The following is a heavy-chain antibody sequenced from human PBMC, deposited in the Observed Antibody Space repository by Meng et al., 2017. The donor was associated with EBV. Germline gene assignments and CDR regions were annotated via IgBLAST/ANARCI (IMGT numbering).Heavy chain of an antibody. Sequence: QVQLQQWGAGLLKPSETLSLTCAVYGGSFSGYYWSWIRQPPGKGLEWIGEINHSGSTDYNPSLKSRVTISVDTSKNQFSLKLSSVTAADTAVYYCARGRWPQPGSYFDYWGQGTLVTVSS. J-gene: IGHJ4*02. CDR2: INHSGST. CDR3: ARGRWPQPGSYFDY. V-gene: IGHV4-34*01. D-gene: IGHD5-24*01. CDR1: GGSFSGYY.